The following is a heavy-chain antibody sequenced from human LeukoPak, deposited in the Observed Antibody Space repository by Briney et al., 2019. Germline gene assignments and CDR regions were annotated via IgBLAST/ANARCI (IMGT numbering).Heavy chain of an antibody. D-gene: IGHD6-6*01. CDR3: AKTGYSSSSGPFDYYYYYMDV. CDR2: IWYDGSNK. CDR1: GFTFSSYG. Sequence: PGGSLRLSCAASGFTFSSYGMHWVRQAPGKGLEWVAVIWYDGSNKYYADSVKGRFTISRDNSKNTLYLQMNSLRAVDTAVYYCAKTGYSSSSGPFDYYYYYMDVWGKGTTVTVSS. V-gene: IGHV3-33*06. J-gene: IGHJ6*03.